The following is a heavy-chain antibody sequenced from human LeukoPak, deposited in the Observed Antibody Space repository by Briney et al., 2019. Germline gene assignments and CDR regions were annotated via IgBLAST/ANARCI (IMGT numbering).Heavy chain of an antibody. Sequence: PGGSLRLSCAASGFTVSKNYMTWVRQAPGKGLEWVSLIFTDGSTYNADSVKARFTISRDNPKKTPTLKMNSLRAGTTAGYYCRRVVVGVTNWFVPWGQG. J-gene: IGHJ5*02. CDR2: IFTDGST. CDR1: GFTVSKNY. CDR3: RRVVVGVTNWFVP. V-gene: IGHV3-53*01. D-gene: IGHD2-2*01.